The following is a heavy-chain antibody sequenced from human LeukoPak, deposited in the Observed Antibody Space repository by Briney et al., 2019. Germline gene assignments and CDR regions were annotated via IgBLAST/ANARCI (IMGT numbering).Heavy chain of an antibody. V-gene: IGHV3-11*06. CDR1: GFTFRDYY. CDR3: ARVAYCSGDCYHYFEY. Sequence: PGGSLRLSCAASGFTFRDYYMSWIRQAPGKGLEWVSYISGAGTFTNYADSVKGRFAISRDNAKNTLYLQLNSPRAEDTAVYYCARVAYCSGDCYHYFEYWGQGTLVTVSS. D-gene: IGHD2-21*02. CDR2: ISGAGTFT. J-gene: IGHJ4*02.